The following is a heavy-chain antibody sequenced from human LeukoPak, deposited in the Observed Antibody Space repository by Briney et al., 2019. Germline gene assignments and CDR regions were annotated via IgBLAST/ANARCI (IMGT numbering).Heavy chain of an antibody. CDR1: GDTFSSLA. D-gene: IGHD4-23*01. CDR3: AKDLGNLRGNSGDWYRVL. V-gene: IGHV3-23*01. CDR2: ISGSGGST. Sequence: GGSLRLAWQVAGDTFSSLAMSWVRQAPGKGLEWVSAISGSGGSTYYADSVKGRFTISRDNSKNTLYLQMNSLRAEDTAVYYCAKDLGNLRGNSGDWYRVLRLRGTLVTVSS. J-gene: IGHJ2*01.